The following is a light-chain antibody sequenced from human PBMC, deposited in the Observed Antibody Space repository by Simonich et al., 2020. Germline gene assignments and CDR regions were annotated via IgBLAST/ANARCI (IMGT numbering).Light chain of an antibody. CDR1: SRDVGGYNS. J-gene: IGLJ3*02. Sequence: QSALTQPASVSGPPGPSITISCTGTSRDVGGYNSVSWYQQHPGKAPKLRIDDVSKRPSGVPYRCSGSKSGNTASLTISGLQAEDEAYYYCCSYAGSYTEVFGGGTKLTVL. CDR3: CSYAGSYTEV. CDR2: DVS. V-gene: IGLV2-11*01.